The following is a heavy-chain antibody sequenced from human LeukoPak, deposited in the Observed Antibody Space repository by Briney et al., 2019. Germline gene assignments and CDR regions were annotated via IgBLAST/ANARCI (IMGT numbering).Heavy chain of an antibody. J-gene: IGHJ4*02. D-gene: IGHD5-18*01. CDR3: ARSAYNYGYVYFDH. Sequence: GASVKVSCKASGYTFTCYYMHWVRQAPGQGLEWMGWIDPNSDNIRYSETFKDRVTMTRDTSTNTAYMELSWLRSDDTAVYYCARSAYNYGYVYFDHWGQGTLVIVSS. CDR2: IDPNSDNI. V-gene: IGHV1-2*02. CDR1: GYTFTCYY.